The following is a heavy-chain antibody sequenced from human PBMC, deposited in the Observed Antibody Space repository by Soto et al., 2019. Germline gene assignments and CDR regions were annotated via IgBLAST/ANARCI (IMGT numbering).Heavy chain of an antibody. CDR2: LSGSGVNT. D-gene: IGHD6-13*01. J-gene: IGHJ3*02. V-gene: IGHV3-23*01. Sequence: GGSLRLSCAASGFTFRSYAMSWVRQAPGKGLEWVSALSGSGVNTYYADFVKGRFTISRDNSKNTLYLQMNSLRAEDTAVYYCAKVRQQLVNHDAFDIWGKGTMVTVSS. CDR3: AKVRQQLVNHDAFDI. CDR1: GFTFRSYA.